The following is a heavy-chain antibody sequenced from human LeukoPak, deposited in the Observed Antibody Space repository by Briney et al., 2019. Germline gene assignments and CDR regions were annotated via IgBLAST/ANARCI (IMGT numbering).Heavy chain of an antibody. J-gene: IGHJ5*02. D-gene: IGHD2-21*02. V-gene: IGHV4-59*01. CDR1: GGSISSYY. CDR3: ARFLVTGPEDVDWFDP. Sequence: PSETLSLTCTVSGGSISSYYWSWIRQPPGKGLEWIGYIYYSGSTNYNPSRKSRVTISVDTSKNQFSLKLSSVTAADTAVYYCARFLVTGPEDVDWFDPWGQGTLVTVSS. CDR2: IYYSGST.